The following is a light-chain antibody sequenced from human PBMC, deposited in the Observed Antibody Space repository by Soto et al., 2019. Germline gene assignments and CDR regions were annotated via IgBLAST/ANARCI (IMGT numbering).Light chain of an antibody. V-gene: IGLV2-14*01. CDR1: SSDVGGYDY. CDR3: SSYTSSSTLEV. Sequence: QSALTQPASVSGSPGQSISISCTGTSSDVGGYDYVSWFQQHPGKAPKLMIYDVSYRPSGVSNRFSGSKSGNTASLTISGLQAEDEAEYYCSSYTSSSTLEVFGTWTKVTVL. CDR2: DVS. J-gene: IGLJ1*01.